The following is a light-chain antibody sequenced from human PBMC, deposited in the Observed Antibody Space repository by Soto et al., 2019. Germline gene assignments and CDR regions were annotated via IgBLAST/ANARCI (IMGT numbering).Light chain of an antibody. V-gene: IGKV3-15*01. CDR3: QEYNYWPSLT. J-gene: IGKJ4*01. CDR1: QSVSSD. CDR2: DAS. Sequence: EIVMTQSPATLSVSPGERATLSCRASQSVSSDLAWYQQKPGQAPRLLIYDASTRATGVPARFSGSGSGTEFTLTISSLQSEDFAIYHCQEYNYWPSLTFGGGTKVEIK.